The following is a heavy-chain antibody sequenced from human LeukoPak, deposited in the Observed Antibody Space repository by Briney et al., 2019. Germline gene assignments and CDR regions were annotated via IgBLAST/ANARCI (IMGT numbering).Heavy chain of an antibody. CDR3: ARDRSSGRIDI. CDR1: GGSFSGYY. J-gene: IGHJ3*02. CDR2: INHSGST. Sequence: SETLSLTCAVYGGSFSGYYWSWIRQPPGKGLEWIGEINHSGSTNYNPSLKSRVTISVDTSKNQFSLKLSSVTAADTAVYYCARDRSSGRIDIWGQGTMVTVSS. V-gene: IGHV4-34*01. D-gene: IGHD6-19*01.